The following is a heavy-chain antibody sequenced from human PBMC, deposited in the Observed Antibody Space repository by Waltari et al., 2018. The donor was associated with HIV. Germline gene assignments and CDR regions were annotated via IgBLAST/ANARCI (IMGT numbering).Heavy chain of an antibody. Sequence: DVQLVESGGGLVKPGGSLRLSCAASGFFFSTYSMNWVRQAPGKGLGWVSSISSGSTYIYYADSVTGRFTISRDNAKNSVYLQVNSLTAEDTAVYYRARQELGSGVLDFWGQGTLVTVSS. CDR2: ISSGSTYI. V-gene: IGHV3-21*01. J-gene: IGHJ4*02. D-gene: IGHD3-10*02. CDR1: GFFFSTYS. CDR3: ARQELGSGVLDF.